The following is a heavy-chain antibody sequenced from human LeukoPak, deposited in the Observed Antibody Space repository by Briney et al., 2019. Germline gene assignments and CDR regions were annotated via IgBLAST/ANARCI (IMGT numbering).Heavy chain of an antibody. D-gene: IGHD3-9*01. Sequence: GGSLRLSCAASGFTFSSYGMSWVRQAPGKGLEWVSAISGSGGSTYYADSVKGRFTISRDNSKNTLYLQMNSLRAEDTAVYYCAKDYDILTGYYDEYFQHWGQGTLVTVSS. V-gene: IGHV3-23*01. J-gene: IGHJ1*01. CDR1: GFTFSSYG. CDR2: ISGSGGST. CDR3: AKDYDILTGYYDEYFQH.